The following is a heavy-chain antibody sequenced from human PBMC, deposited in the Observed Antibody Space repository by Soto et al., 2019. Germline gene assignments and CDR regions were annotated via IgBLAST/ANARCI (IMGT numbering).Heavy chain of an antibody. CDR1: GGSVSSGSYY. Sequence: QVQLQESGPGLVKPSETLSLTCTVSGGSVSSGSYYWSWIRQPPGKGLECVGYIYYSGSTNYNPSRKIRVTITVDTSKNQFSLKLSSGTASDTAVYYCARVTSSWGLVSYFYDWGQGTLVTVSS. D-gene: IGHD6-13*01. CDR2: IYYSGST. J-gene: IGHJ4*02. V-gene: IGHV4-61*01. CDR3: ARVTSSWGLVSYFYD.